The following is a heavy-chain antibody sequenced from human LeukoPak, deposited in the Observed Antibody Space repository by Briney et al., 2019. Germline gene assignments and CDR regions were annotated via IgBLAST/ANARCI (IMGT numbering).Heavy chain of an antibody. V-gene: IGHV3-15*01. D-gene: IGHD3-3*01. CDR2: IKSKTDGGTT. CDR3: TTESSGYYDFWSGYYYYFDY. Sequence: GGSLRLSCAASGFTFSNAWMSWVRQAPGKGLEWVGPIKSKTDGGTTDYAAPVKGRFTISRDDSKNTLYLQMNSLKTEDTAVYYCTTESSGYYDFWSGYYYYFDYWGQGTLVTVSS. J-gene: IGHJ4*02. CDR1: GFTFSNAW.